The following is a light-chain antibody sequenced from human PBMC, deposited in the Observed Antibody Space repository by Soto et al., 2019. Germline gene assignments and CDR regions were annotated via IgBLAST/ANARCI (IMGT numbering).Light chain of an antibody. CDR1: SSDVGGYNY. V-gene: IGLV2-14*01. J-gene: IGLJ2*01. CDR2: EVS. CDR3: SSYTSSSPVG. Sequence: QSVLTQPASVSGSPGQSITISCTGTSSDVGGYNYVSWYQQHPGKAPKLMIYEVSNRPSGVSNRFSGSKSGNTASLTISGLQAEDEADYYCSSYTSSSPVGFGGGTKLTVL.